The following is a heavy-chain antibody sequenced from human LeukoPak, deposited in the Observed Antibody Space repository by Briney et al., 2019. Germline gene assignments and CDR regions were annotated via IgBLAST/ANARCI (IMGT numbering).Heavy chain of an antibody. CDR3: AKGPPAGSGWYGGDY. Sequence: GGSLRLSCAASGFTFDDYAMHWVRQAPGKGLEWVSGISWNSGSIGYADSVKGRFTISRGNAKNSLYLQMNSLRAEDTALYYCAKGPPAGSGWYGGDYWGQGTLVTVSS. V-gene: IGHV3-9*01. CDR1: GFTFDDYA. J-gene: IGHJ4*02. D-gene: IGHD6-19*01. CDR2: ISWNSGSI.